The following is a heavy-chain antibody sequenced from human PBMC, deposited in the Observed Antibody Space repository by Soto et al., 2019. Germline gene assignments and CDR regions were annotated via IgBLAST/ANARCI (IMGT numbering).Heavy chain of an antibody. CDR3: ASQYCSGGSCYSYFDY. CDR1: GFTFSSYG. V-gene: IGHV3-33*01. CDR2: IWYDGSNK. Sequence: GGSLRLSCAASGFTFSSYGMHWVRQAPGKGLEWVAVIWYDGSNKYYADSVKGRFTISRDNSKNTLYLQMNSLRAEDTAVYYCASQYCSGGSCYSYFDYWGQGTLVTVSS. J-gene: IGHJ4*02. D-gene: IGHD2-15*01.